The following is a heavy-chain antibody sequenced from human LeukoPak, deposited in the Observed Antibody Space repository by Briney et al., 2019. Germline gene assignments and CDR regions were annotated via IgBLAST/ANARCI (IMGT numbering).Heavy chain of an antibody. CDR3: ARVLGIAVAGDWFDP. Sequence: ASVKVSCKTSGYSFIPYGISWVRQAPGQGPEWMGWISTSTGDTKYTQKFQGRVTLTTDTSTSTAYMELSSLRSDDTAVYYCARVLGIAVAGDWFDPWGQGTLVTVSS. V-gene: IGHV1-18*01. D-gene: IGHD6-19*01. CDR1: GYSFIPYG. CDR2: ISTSTGDT. J-gene: IGHJ5*02.